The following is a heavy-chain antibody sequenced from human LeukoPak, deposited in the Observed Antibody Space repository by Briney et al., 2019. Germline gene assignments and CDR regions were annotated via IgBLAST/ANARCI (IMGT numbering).Heavy chain of an antibody. CDR2: ISSSSSTI. J-gene: IGHJ4*02. CDR1: GFTFSSYS. CDR3: ARAFYDSSGYYRYYFDY. V-gene: IGHV3-48*01. Sequence: PGGSLILPCAASGFTFSSYSMNWVRQAPGKGLEWVSYISSSSSTIYYADSVKGRFTISRDNAKNSLYLQMNSLRAEDTAVYYCARAFYDSSGYYRYYFDYWGQGTLVTVSS. D-gene: IGHD3-22*01.